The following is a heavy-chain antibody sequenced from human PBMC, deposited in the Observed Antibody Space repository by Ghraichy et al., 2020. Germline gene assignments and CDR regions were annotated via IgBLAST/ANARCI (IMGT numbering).Heavy chain of an antibody. CDR3: AKDRFSGTCPYHFDY. J-gene: IGHJ4*02. D-gene: IGHD1-26*01. CDR2: VSGSGGYT. V-gene: IGHV3-23*01. Sequence: GGSLRLSCAASGFTFNNYAMSWVRQAPGKGLEWVSAVSGSGGYTYYADSVQGRFSISRDNSENTVFLQMNSLRAEDTAIYYCAKDRFSGTCPYHFDYWGQGMLVTVSS. CDR1: GFTFNNYA.